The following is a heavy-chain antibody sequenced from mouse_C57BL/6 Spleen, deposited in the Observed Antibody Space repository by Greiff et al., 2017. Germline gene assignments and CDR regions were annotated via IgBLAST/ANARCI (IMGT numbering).Heavy chain of an antibody. CDR3: ARGDSSGCIFAY. CDR1: GYSITSGYY. Sequence: ESGPGLVKPSQSLSLTCSVTGYSITSGYYWNWIRQFPGNKLEWMGYISYDGSNNYNPSLKNRISITRDTSKNQFFLKLNSVTTEDTATYYCARGDSSGCIFAYWGQGTLVTVSA. J-gene: IGHJ3*01. V-gene: IGHV3-6*01. CDR2: ISYDGSN. D-gene: IGHD3-2*02.